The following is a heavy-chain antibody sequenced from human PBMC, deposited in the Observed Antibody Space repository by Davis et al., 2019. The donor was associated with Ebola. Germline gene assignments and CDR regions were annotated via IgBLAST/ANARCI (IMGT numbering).Heavy chain of an antibody. CDR2: IYYSGST. J-gene: IGHJ4*02. D-gene: IGHD2-2*01. Sequence: LRLSCTVSGGSISSGGYYWSWIRQHPGKGLEWIGYIYYSGSTYYNPSLKSRVTISVDTSKNQFSLKLSSVTAADTAVYYCARSFVSQYQLLFWGQGTLVTVSS. V-gene: IGHV4-31*03. CDR1: GGSISSGGYY. CDR3: ARSFVSQYQLLF.